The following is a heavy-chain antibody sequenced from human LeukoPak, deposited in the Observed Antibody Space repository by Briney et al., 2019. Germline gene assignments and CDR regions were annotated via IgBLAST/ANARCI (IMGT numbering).Heavy chain of an antibody. CDR1: GFTLDDYA. D-gene: IGHD5-12*01. CDR3: AKDWDSGYSYYFDY. J-gene: IGHJ4*02. Sequence: GGSLRLSCAASGFTLDDYAMHWVRQAPGKGLEWVSGISWNSGSIGYADSVKGRFTISRDNAKNSLYLQMNSLRAEDTALYYCAKDWDSGYSYYFDYWGQGTLVTVSS. V-gene: IGHV3-9*01. CDR2: ISWNSGSI.